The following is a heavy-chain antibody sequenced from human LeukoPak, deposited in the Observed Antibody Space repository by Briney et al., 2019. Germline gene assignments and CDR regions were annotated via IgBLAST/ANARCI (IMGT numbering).Heavy chain of an antibody. CDR1: GFTVSSNY. D-gene: IGHD5-24*01. V-gene: IGHV3-53*01. J-gene: IGHJ4*02. CDR3: ARGAGYNYPYYFDY. Sequence: GGSLRLSCAASGFTVSSNYMNWVRQAPGKGLGWVSVIYGGGNIYYADSVKGRFTISRDNSKNTLYLQMNSLRAEDTAVYYCARGAGYNYPYYFDYWGQGTLVTVS. CDR2: IYGGGNI.